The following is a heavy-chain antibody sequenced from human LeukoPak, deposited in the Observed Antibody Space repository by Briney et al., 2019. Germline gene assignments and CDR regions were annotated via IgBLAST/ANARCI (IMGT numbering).Heavy chain of an antibody. CDR3: ARWGPYCSSTSCYGLGY. CDR1: GFTFSSYW. Sequence: GSLRLSCVASGFTFSSYWMHWVRQAPGKGLVWVSRINSDGSDTSYADSVKGRLTISRDNAKNTLYLQMNSLRPEDTAIYYCARWGPYCSSTSCYGLGYWGQGTLVTVSS. D-gene: IGHD2-2*01. V-gene: IGHV3-74*01. CDR2: INSDGSDT. J-gene: IGHJ4*02.